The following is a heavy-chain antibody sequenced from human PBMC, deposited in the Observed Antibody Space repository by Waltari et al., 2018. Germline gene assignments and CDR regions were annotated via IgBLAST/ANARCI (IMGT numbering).Heavy chain of an antibody. D-gene: IGHD6-19*01. CDR3: ATSLQVAGVPDGYFQH. J-gene: IGHJ1*01. Sequence: QVQLVQSGAEVKKPGASVKVSCKVYGYTLTELSMHWVRQAPGKGLEWVGGCDPEDGETIYAQKLQGRVTMTEDTSTDTAYMELSSLRSEDTAVYYCATSLQVAGVPDGYFQHWGQGTLVTVSS. CDR2: CDPEDGET. V-gene: IGHV1-24*01. CDR1: GYTLTELS.